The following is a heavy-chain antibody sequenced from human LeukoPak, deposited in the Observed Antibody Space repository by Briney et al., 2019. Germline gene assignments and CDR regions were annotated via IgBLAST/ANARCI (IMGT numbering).Heavy chain of an antibody. CDR2: IIPIFGTA. CDR3: GRVIAARFFDY. Sequence: SVKVSCKASGGTFSSYAISWVRQAPGQGLEWMGGIIPIFGTANYAQKFQGRVTITADESTSTAYMELSRLRSEDTAVYYCGRVIAARFFDYWGKGTLVTVSS. J-gene: IGHJ4*02. CDR1: GGTFSSYA. V-gene: IGHV1-69*01. D-gene: IGHD6-6*01.